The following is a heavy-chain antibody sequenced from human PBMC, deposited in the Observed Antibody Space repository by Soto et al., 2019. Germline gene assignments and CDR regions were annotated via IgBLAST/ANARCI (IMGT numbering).Heavy chain of an antibody. V-gene: IGHV6-1*01. CDR3: ARDVEFVMDY. J-gene: IGHJ4*02. Sequence: QLQLQQSGPGLVTPSQTLSLTCAISGDSVSSNSAAWNWIRQSPSRGLECLGRTYYRSKWYSDYAVSVKSRIPITPDTSKNHSALKLNSVSPEASAVYYCARDVEFVMDYWGQGNLDAVSS. CDR1: GDSVSSNSAA. CDR2: TYYRSKWYS.